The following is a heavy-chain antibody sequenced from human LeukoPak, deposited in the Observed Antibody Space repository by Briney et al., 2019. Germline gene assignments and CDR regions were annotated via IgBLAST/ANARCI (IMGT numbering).Heavy chain of an antibody. D-gene: IGHD6-19*01. Sequence: SETLSLTCTVSGGSISSSSYYWGWIRQPPGKGLEWIGSVYYSGSTYYNPSLKSRVTISVDTSKNQFSLKLSSVTAADTAVYYCARLEFSSGWYRMYYFDYWGQGTLVTVSS. CDR3: ARLEFSSGWYRMYYFDY. V-gene: IGHV4-39*01. CDR2: VYYSGST. CDR1: GGSISSSSYY. J-gene: IGHJ4*02.